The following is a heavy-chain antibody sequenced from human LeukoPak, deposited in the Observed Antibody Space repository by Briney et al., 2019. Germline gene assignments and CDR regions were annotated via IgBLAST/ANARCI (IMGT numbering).Heavy chain of an antibody. CDR2: IYKDGRT. J-gene: IGHJ4*02. Sequence: GGSLRLSCAASGFVVSTNYMTWVRQPPGKGLEWVSVIYKDGRTFYTDSVKGRFTISRDNSKNMLYLQMNSLRAEDTAVYYCAKPPPSGGYYAHIDFWGQGTLVTVSS. CDR3: AKPPPSGGYYAHIDF. V-gene: IGHV3-53*01. D-gene: IGHD3-22*01. CDR1: GFVVSTNY.